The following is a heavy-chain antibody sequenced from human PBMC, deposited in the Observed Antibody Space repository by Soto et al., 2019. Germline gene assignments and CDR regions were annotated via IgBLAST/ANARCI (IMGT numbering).Heavy chain of an antibody. CDR1: GGSFSGYY. V-gene: IGHV4-34*01. CDR3: ARFGTTHDYGDPNHNNWFDP. CDR2: INHSGST. D-gene: IGHD4-17*01. J-gene: IGHJ5*02. Sequence: QVQLQQWGAGLLKPSETLSLTCAVYGGSFSGYYWSWIRQPPGKGLEWIGEINHSGSTNYNPSLKSRVTISVDTSKNQFSLKLSSVTAADTAVYYCARFGTTHDYGDPNHNNWFDPWGQGTLVTVSS.